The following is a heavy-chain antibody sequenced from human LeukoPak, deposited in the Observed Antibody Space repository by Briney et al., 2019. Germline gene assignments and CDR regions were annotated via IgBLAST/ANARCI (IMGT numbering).Heavy chain of an antibody. CDR1: GGSISSGDYY. CDR2: IYYSGST. D-gene: IGHD4-23*01. V-gene: IGHV4-30-4*08. J-gene: IGHJ4*02. Sequence: SQTLSLTCTVSGGSISSGDYYWSWIRQPPGKGLEWIGYIYYSGSTYYNPSLKSRVTISVDTSKNQFSLKLSSVTAADTAVYYCARDGSGGSVALDHWGQGTLVTVSS. CDR3: ARDGSGGSVALDH.